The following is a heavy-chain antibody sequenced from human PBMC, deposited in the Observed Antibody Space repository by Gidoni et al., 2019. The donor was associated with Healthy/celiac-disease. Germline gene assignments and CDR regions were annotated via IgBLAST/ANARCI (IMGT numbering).Heavy chain of an antibody. CDR2: IYYSGST. V-gene: IGHV4-59*01. CDR1: GGSISSYY. J-gene: IGHJ1*01. CDR3: ARGPWEQQLVGGYFQH. Sequence: QVQLQESGPGLVKPSETLSLTCTVSGGSISSYYWSWIRQPQGKGLEWIGYIYYSGSTNYNPSLKSRGTISVDTSKNQFSLKLSSVTAADTAVYYCARGPWEQQLVGGYFQHWGQGTLVTVSS. D-gene: IGHD6-13*01.